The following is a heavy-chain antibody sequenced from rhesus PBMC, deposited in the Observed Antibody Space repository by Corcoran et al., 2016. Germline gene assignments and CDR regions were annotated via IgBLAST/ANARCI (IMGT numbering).Heavy chain of an antibody. CDR3: ARRQRLVSDY. V-gene: IGHV4S5*01. J-gene: IGHJ4*01. D-gene: IGHD6-31*01. CDR2: IGGSRGRT. Sequence: QVQLEESGPGLVKPSETLSLTCAVSGGAISGYYWNWIRQPPGKGREGIGYIGGSRGRTDYTPAPKRVVTISTATSKNQLSLRLSSVTAAATAVYYCARRQRLVSDYWGQGVLVTVSS. CDR1: GGAISGYY.